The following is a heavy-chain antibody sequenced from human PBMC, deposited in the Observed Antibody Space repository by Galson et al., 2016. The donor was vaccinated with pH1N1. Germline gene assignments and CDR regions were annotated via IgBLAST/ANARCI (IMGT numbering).Heavy chain of an antibody. Sequence: SVKVSCKASGGTFSNYAISWVRQAPGQGLEWVGGIISILGTADYAQNFLGRITITADKSTDTAYMQLSSLRSEDTAVYYCATDPHGDYPLNFWGQGTLVTVSS. CDR3: ATDPHGDYPLNF. CDR2: IISILGTA. V-gene: IGHV1-69*10. D-gene: IGHD4-17*01. J-gene: IGHJ4*02. CDR1: GGTFSNYA.